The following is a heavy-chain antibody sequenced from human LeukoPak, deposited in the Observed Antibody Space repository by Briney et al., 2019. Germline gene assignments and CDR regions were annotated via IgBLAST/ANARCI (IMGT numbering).Heavy chain of an antibody. Sequence: ASVKVSCKASGYTFSNYNVHWVRQAPGQGLEWMGIINPTGGSTNYAQKFQGRVTMTRDMSTTTVYMDLSSLKSEDTAVYYCARAGSSGEYQAGSFEYWGQGTLVTVSS. V-gene: IGHV1-46*01. J-gene: IGHJ4*02. CDR3: ARAGSSGEYQAGSFEY. D-gene: IGHD3-10*01. CDR1: GYTFSNYN. CDR2: INPTGGST.